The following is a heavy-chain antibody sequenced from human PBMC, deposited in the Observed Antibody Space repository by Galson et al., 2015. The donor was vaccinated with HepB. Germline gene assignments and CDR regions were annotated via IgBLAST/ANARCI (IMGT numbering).Heavy chain of an antibody. D-gene: IGHD6-13*01. CDR2: INSDGSST. J-gene: IGHJ4*02. CDR3: ARAETYSRSWDFDY. Sequence: SLRLSCAASGFTFSSYWMHWVRQAPGKGLVWVSRINSDGSSTSYADSVKGRFTISRDNAKNTLYLQMSSLRAEDTAVYYCARAETYSRSWDFDYWGQGTLVTVSS. V-gene: IGHV3-74*01. CDR1: GFTFSSYW.